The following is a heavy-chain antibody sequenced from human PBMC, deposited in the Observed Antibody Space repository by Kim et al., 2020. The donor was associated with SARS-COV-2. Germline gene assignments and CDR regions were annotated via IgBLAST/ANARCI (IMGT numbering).Heavy chain of an antibody. V-gene: IGHV3-74*03. Sequence: GGSLRLSCAASGFSISTYWMHWVRQVPGKGLLWLSRIKGDGSGATYADPVKGRFTVFRDNAKNMVYLQIDSLRDEDTALYYCARDFHIAAVDYWGQGTL. CDR1: GFSISTYW. D-gene: IGHD6-13*01. CDR3: ARDFHIAAVDY. J-gene: IGHJ4*02. CDR2: IKGDGSGA.